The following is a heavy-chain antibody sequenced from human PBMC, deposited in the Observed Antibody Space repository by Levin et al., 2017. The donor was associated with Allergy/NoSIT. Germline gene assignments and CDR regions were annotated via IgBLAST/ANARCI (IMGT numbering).Heavy chain of an antibody. CDR3: ARSYCSGGGCYSHFDY. CDR1: GFSLSTNGMC. Sequence: SGPTLVKPTQTLTLTCTFSGFSLSTNGMCVSWIRQPPGKALEWLALIDWDDDKYYNTSLKTRLTISKDTSKNQVVLTMTNMDPVDTATYYCARSYCSGGGCYSHFDYWGQGILVTVSS. V-gene: IGHV2-70*01. D-gene: IGHD2-15*01. CDR2: IDWDDDK. J-gene: IGHJ4*02.